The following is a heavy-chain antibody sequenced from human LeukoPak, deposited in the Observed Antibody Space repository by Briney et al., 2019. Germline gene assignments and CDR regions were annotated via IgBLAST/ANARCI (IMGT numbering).Heavy chain of an antibody. V-gene: IGHV3-48*01. CDR1: GFTFSSYS. CDR3: ARDYYYDSSGPTPTIDY. J-gene: IGHJ4*02. D-gene: IGHD3-22*01. CDR2: ISSSSSTI. Sequence: PGGSLRLSCAASGFTFSSYSMNWVRQAPGKGLEWVSYISSSSSTIYYADSVKGRFTISRDNAKNSLYLQMNSVRAEDTAVYYCARDYYYDSSGPTPTIDYWGQGTLVTVSS.